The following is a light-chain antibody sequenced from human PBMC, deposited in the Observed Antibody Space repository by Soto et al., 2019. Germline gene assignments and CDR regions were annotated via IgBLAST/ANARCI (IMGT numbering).Light chain of an antibody. CDR3: QQYNNWTPYT. Sequence: EIVLTQSPATLSVSPGNRATLSCRASQSVNSDLAWYQQKPGQAPRLLIYGESTRATGTPTRFSGSGSGTEFTLTISSLQSEDFAVYFCQQYNNWTPYTFGQGPKLEIK. CDR2: GES. V-gene: IGKV3-15*01. J-gene: IGKJ2*01. CDR1: QSVNSD.